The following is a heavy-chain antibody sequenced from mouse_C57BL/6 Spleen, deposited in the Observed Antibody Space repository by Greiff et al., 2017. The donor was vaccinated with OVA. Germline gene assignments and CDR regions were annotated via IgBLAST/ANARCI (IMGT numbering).Heavy chain of an antibody. J-gene: IGHJ2*01. CDR1: GYTFTSYW. Sequence: VQLQQPGAELVRPGSSVKLSCKASGYTFTSYWMHWVKQRPIQGLEWIGNIDPSDSETHYNQKFKDKATLTVDKSSSTAYMQLSSLTSEDSAVYYCATPDSSGYSFDYWGQGTTLTVSS. D-gene: IGHD3-2*02. V-gene: IGHV1-52*01. CDR2: IDPSDSET. CDR3: ATPDSSGYSFDY.